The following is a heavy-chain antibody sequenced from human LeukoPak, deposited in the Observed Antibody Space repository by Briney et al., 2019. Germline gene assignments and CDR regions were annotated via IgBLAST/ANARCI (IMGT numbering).Heavy chain of an antibody. D-gene: IGHD6-13*01. Sequence: PSQTLSLTCTVSGGSISSGGYSWSWIRQHPGKGLEWIGYIYYSGSTYYNPSLKSRVTISVDTSKNQFSLKLSSVTAADTAVYYCARSIAAAECFDYWGQGTLVTVSS. CDR1: GGSISSGGYS. J-gene: IGHJ4*02. V-gene: IGHV4-31*03. CDR2: IYYSGST. CDR3: ARSIAAAECFDY.